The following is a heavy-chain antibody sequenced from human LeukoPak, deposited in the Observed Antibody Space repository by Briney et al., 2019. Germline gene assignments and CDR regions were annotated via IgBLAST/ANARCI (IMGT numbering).Heavy chain of an antibody. J-gene: IGHJ3*02. V-gene: IGHV3-7*03. D-gene: IGHD5-18*01. CDR3: ARPIRRGYSYFHRGIDAFDI. CDR1: GFTFSSYW. Sequence: PGGSLRLSSAASGFTFSSYWMSWVRQAPGKGLEWVANIKQDGSEKYYVDSVKGRFTISRDNAKNSLYLQMNSLRAEDTAVYYCARPIRRGYSYFHRGIDAFDIWGQGTMVTVSS. CDR2: IKQDGSEK.